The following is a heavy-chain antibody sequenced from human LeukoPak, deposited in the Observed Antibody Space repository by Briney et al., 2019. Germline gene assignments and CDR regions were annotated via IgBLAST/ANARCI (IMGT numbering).Heavy chain of an antibody. CDR3: ARERTSSGWPLGLEA. J-gene: IGHJ6*02. CDR1: GFIFSRNA. Sequence: GGSLRLSCVASGFIFSRNAMHWVRQAPGMGLEWVAVISSDGSNEHYADSVKGRFTISRDNSKNTMSLEMNSLRDEDTAVYYCARERTSSGWPLGLEAWGQGTTVIVSS. V-gene: IGHV3-30*04. D-gene: IGHD6-19*01. CDR2: ISSDGSNE.